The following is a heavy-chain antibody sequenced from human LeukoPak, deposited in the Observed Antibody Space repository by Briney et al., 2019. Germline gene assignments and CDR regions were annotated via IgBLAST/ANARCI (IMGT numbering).Heavy chain of an antibody. CDR2: INTDTGNP. CDR1: GYTFSSYA. CDR3: ARTYGDSTFDY. V-gene: IGHV7-4-1*02. D-gene: IGHD4-17*01. Sequence: ASVKVSCKASGYTFSSYAMNWVRQAPGQGLEWMGWINTDTGNPTYAQGFTGRFVFSLDTSVTTAYLQISSLKTEDTAVYYCARTYGDSTFDYWGQGTLVTVSS. J-gene: IGHJ4*02.